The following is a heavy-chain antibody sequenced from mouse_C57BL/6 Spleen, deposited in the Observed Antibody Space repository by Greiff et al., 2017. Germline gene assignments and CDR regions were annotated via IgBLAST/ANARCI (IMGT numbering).Heavy chain of an antibody. CDR2: ISSGSSTI. D-gene: IGHD2-4*01. CDR3: AKAYYDYAMDY. V-gene: IGHV5-17*01. J-gene: IGHJ4*01. Sequence: EVQLQQSGGGLVKPGGSLKLSCAASGFTFSDYGMHWVRQAPEKGLEWVAYISSGSSTIYYADTVKGRFTISRDNAKNTLFLQMTSLRSEDTAMYYCAKAYYDYAMDYWGQGTSVTVSS. CDR1: GFTFSDYG.